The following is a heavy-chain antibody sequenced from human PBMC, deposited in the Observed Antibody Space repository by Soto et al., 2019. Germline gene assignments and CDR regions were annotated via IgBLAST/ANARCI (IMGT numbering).Heavy chain of an antibody. Sequence: QAQLVQSGAVVKKPGSSVVVSCKASGITVGSFIISWVRQAPGQGLEWMGKTAPMFKQTFYARRFEGRVTITADTSGNTVYMELTDLRFEDTAVYYCTALGPWGQGTQVTVS. D-gene: IGHD3-3*01. CDR1: GITVGSFI. CDR3: TALGP. CDR2: TAPMFKQT. J-gene: IGHJ5*02. V-gene: IGHV1-69*02.